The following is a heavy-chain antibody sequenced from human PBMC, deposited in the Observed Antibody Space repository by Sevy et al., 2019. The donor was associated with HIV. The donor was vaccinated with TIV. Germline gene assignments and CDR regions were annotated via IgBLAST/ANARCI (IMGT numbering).Heavy chain of an antibody. CDR1: GFTFSSYA. J-gene: IGHJ6*03. V-gene: IGHV3-23*01. D-gene: IGHD3-3*01. CDR2: ISGSGGST. Sequence: GGSLRLSCAASGFTFSSYAVSWVRQAPGKGLEWVSAISGSGGSTYYADSVKGRFTISRDNSKNTLYLQMNSLRAEDTAVYYCAKVPPEWFWVGGVYYMDVWGKGTTVTVSS. CDR3: AKVPPEWFWVGGVYYMDV.